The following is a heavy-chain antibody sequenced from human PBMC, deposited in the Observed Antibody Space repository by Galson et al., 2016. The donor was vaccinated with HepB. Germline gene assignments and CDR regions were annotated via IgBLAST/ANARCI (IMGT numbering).Heavy chain of an antibody. Sequence: SLRLSCAASGFTFTRYAMSWVRQAPGKGLEWVSTISDSGQSTYYADSVKGRFTVSKDNSKNTLYLQMNSLRADDTAVYYCAKWSAILWTHHYIDYWGLGTLVTVSS. CDR3: AKWSAILWTHHYIDY. CDR1: GFTFTRYA. D-gene: IGHD3/OR15-3a*01. V-gene: IGHV3-23*01. CDR2: ISDSGQST. J-gene: IGHJ4*02.